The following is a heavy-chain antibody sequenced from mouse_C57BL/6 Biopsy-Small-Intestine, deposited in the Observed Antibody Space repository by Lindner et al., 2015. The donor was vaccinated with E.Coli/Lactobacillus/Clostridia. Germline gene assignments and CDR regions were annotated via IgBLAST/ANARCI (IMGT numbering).Heavy chain of an antibody. CDR1: GYSFTTYW. V-gene: IGHV1-55*01. CDR3: AREGLGAMDY. J-gene: IGHJ4*01. CDR2: IYPGSGST. Sequence: VQLQESGAELMKPGASVKMSCKASGYSFTTYWISWVKQRPGQGLEWLGDIYPGSGSTNYNEKFKNKATLTVDTSSSTVYMQFSSLTSEDSAVYFCAREGLGAMDYWGQGTSVTVSS.